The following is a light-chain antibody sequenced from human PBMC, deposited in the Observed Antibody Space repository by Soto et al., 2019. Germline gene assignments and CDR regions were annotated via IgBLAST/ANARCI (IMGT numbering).Light chain of an antibody. CDR2: DGS. V-gene: IGKV3-15*01. CDR3: QQYNNWPWT. CDR1: QSVSSK. J-gene: IGKJ1*01. Sequence: EIVMTQSPATLSVSPGERATLSCRASQSVSSKLVWYQRRPGQAPRLLIYDGSTRATGIPDRFSGSGSGTDFTLTISSLQSEDLAIYYCQQYNNWPWTFGQGTKVDIK.